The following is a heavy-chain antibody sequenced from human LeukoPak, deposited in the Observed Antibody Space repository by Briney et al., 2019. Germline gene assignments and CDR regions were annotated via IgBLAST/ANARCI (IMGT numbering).Heavy chain of an antibody. CDR3: ARSRFLEPDV. V-gene: IGHV3-53*01. CDR1: GLIGSSNH. CDR2: LFGGGSE. Sequence: PGGSLRLSCAGPGLIGSSNHMAWVRQAPGKGLEWVSLLFGGGSEYYGDSVKGRFTISRDDSKNTLFLQMNSLRVEDTATYYCARSRFLEPDVWGKGTTVTVSS. D-gene: IGHD3-3*01. J-gene: IGHJ6*04.